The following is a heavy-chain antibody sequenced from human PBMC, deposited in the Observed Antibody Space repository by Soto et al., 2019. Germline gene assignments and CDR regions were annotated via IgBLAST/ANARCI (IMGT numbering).Heavy chain of an antibody. V-gene: IGHV4-59*08. Sequence: SETLSLTCTVSGGSISSYYWSWIRQPPGKGLEWIGYIYYSGSTNYNPSLKSRVTISVDTSRNQFSLKLSSVTAADTAVYYCARLQRRTNYDFWSGKWPEYYYYYMDVWGKGTTVTVSS. J-gene: IGHJ6*03. D-gene: IGHD3-3*01. CDR2: IYYSGST. CDR3: ARLQRRTNYDFWSGKWPEYYYYYMDV. CDR1: GGSISSYY.